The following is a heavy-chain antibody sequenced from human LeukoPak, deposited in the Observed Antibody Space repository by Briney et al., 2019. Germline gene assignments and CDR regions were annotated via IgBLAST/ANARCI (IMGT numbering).Heavy chain of an antibody. J-gene: IGHJ3*02. CDR1: GASISKDY. CDR3: ASIGRLSKNAFDI. Sequence: SETLSLTCTVSGASISKDYWAWIRQPPGKGLEWIGYVIHSDFNKANGDITNYNPSLESRVTISVDTSKNQFSLKLSSVTAADTAVYYCASIGRLSKNAFDIWGQGTMVTASS. CDR2: VIHSDFNKANGDIT. V-gene: IGHV4-59*01. D-gene: IGHD6-25*01.